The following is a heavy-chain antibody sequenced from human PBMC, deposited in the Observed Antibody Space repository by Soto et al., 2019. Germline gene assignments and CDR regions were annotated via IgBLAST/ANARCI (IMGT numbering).Heavy chain of an antibody. Sequence: QVQLVQSGAEVRKPGASVKVSCKASGYPYTNSYMHWVRQATGQGLEWMGRIHTNTGGTKYAQKFQGRVTMTRYTSVSTDYMSLNRLTSYDTAIYFCASDFRTRGWFRQAGNFAMDVWGQGTTVTVS. CDR1: GYPYTNSY. J-gene: IGHJ6*02. CDR2: IHTNTGGT. CDR3: ASDFRTRGWFRQAGNFAMDV. V-gene: IGHV1-2*02. D-gene: IGHD6-19*01.